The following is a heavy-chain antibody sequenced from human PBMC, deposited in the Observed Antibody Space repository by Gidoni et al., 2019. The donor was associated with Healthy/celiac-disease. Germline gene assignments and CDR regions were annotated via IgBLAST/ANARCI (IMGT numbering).Heavy chain of an antibody. D-gene: IGHD3-3*01. Sequence: QVQLVQSGAEAKKPGASVKVSCKASAYPFTSYYMHWVRQAPGQGLEWMGIINPSGGSTSYAQKFQGRVTITRDTSTSTVYMELSSLRSEDTAVYYCARIGGNDRGYDFWSGAGYYFDYWGQGTLVTVSS. V-gene: IGHV1-46*01. CDR1: AYPFTSYY. CDR3: ARIGGNDRGYDFWSGAGYYFDY. J-gene: IGHJ4*02. CDR2: INPSGGST.